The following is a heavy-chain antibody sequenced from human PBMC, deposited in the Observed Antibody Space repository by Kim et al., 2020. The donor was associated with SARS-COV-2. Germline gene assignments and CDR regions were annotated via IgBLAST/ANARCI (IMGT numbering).Heavy chain of an antibody. J-gene: IGHJ5*02. CDR3: ARDRVGRIVVVPAALRRPNWFDP. V-gene: IGHV3-21*01. CDR1: GFTFSSYS. Sequence: GGSLRLSCAASGFTFSSYSMNWVRQAPGKGLEWVSSISSSSSYIYYADSVKGRFTISRDNAKNSLYLQMNSLRAEDTAVYYCARDRVGRIVVVPAALRRPNWFDPWGQGTLVTVSS. D-gene: IGHD2-2*01. CDR2: ISSSSSYI.